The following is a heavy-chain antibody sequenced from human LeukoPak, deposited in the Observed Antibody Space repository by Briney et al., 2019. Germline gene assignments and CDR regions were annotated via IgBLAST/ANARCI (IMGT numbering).Heavy chain of an antibody. CDR1: GASISSSTYY. V-gene: IGHV4-39*01. CDR3: ARRNIVVVTAIRGVTDAFDI. CDR2: IYYSGST. D-gene: IGHD2-21*02. J-gene: IGHJ3*02. Sequence: SETLSLTCTVSGASISSSTYYWGWIRQPPGKGLEWIGSIYYSGSTYYNPSLKSRVTISVDTSKNQFSLKLSSVTAADTAVYYCARRNIVVVTAIRGVTDAFDIWGQGTMVTVSS.